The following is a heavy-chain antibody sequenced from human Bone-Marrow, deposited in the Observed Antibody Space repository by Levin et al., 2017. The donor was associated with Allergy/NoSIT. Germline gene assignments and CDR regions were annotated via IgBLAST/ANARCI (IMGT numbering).Heavy chain of an antibody. Sequence: GESLKISCAASGFTFDYYAMSWVRQAPGKGLEWVSGINWNGGSTGYADSVKGRFTISRDNAKNSLYLQMNSLRAEDTALYYCAGPHSSSWQWRVDYWGQGTLVTVSS. CDR2: INWNGGST. CDR3: AGPHSSSWQWRVDY. J-gene: IGHJ4*02. CDR1: GFTFDYYA. V-gene: IGHV3-20*04. D-gene: IGHD6-13*01.